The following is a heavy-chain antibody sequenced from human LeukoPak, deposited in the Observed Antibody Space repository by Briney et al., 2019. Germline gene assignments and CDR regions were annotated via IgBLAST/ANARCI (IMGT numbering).Heavy chain of an antibody. Sequence: PGGSLRLSCAASGFTFSSYEMNWARQAPGKGLEWVSYISSSGSTIYYADSVKGRFTISRDNAKNSLYLQMNSLRAEDTAVYYCAKAPSDYYYYYYMDVWGKGTTVTVSS. J-gene: IGHJ6*03. D-gene: IGHD3-3*01. CDR2: ISSSGSTI. V-gene: IGHV3-48*03. CDR1: GFTFSSYE. CDR3: AKAPSDYYYYYYMDV.